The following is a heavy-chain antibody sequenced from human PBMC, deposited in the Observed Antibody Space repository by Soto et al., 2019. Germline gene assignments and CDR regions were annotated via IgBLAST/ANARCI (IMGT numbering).Heavy chain of an antibody. CDR1: GFTFSSYV. Sequence: QVQLVESGGGVVQPGRSLRLSCAASGFTFSSYVMYWVRQAPGKGLEWVAGISADGNSRYYADSVKGRFTISRDNSKNTVYLQIVSVRAEDRAVYYCARAGWDGGSFYTLVGLIYGMDVWGQGTPVTVST. D-gene: IGHD2-15*01. CDR2: ISADGNSR. V-gene: IGHV3-30-3*01. J-gene: IGHJ6*01. CDR3: ARAGWDGGSFYTLVGLIYGMDV.